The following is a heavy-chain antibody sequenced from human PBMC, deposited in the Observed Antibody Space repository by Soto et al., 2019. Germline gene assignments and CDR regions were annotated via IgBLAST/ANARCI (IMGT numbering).Heavy chain of an antibody. CDR1: DYTFTKYG. CDR2: LSVHTGQT. CDR3: ARARYCSSPSCYNHYYYGMDI. J-gene: IGHJ6*02. Sequence: QSVQSGPEVKKPGASVKVSCRASDYTFTKYGVSWVRQAPGQGLEWLGWLSVHTGQTRYARKVQGRATMTADTSANTAYMELRSLISDDTAVYYCARARYCSSPSCYNHYYYGMDIWGQGTTVTVSS. V-gene: IGHV1-18*01. D-gene: IGHD2-2*02.